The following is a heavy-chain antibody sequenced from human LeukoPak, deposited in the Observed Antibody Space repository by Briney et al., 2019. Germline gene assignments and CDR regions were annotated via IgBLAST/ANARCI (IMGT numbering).Heavy chain of an antibody. J-gene: IGHJ4*02. CDR2: IKQDGSEK. CDR1: GLTFSNCW. V-gene: IGHV3-7*01. D-gene: IGHD3-22*01. CDR3: ARDLYLVNYYDSSGYSL. Sequence: QAGGSLRLSCTASGLTFSNCWMSWVRQAPGKGLEWVANIKQDGSEKYYVDSVKGRFTISRDNAKNLLYLQMNSLRAEDTAVYYCARDLYLVNYYDSSGYSLWGQGTLVTVSS.